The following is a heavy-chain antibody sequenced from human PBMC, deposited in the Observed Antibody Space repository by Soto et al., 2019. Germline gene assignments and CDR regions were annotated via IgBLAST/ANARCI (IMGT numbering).Heavy chain of an antibody. J-gene: IGHJ6*02. V-gene: IGHV6-1*01. CDR2: TDNRWPWYN. D-gene: IGHD6-6*01. Sequence: PLPTLSRTWAISGDRVSSNSAAWNWISQSPWRGLKGLGRTDNRWPWYNDYAVSVKSRITTNPDTSKNQLSLQLNSVTPEDTAVYYCASGESYIAARPVRYATNYYYGMDVWGQGTTVTVSS. CDR3: ASGESYIAARPVRYATNYYYGMDV. CDR1: GDRVSSNSAA.